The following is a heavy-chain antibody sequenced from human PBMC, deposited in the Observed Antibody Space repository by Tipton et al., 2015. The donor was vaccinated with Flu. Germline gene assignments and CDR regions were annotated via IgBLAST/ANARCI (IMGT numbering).Heavy chain of an antibody. Sequence: TLSLTCTVSGGSISSSSYYWGWIRQPPGKGLEWIGSVNYGGGTSYNPSLESRLTISLDTPKNHFSLRLSSVTAADTAVYYCATRRDYYDSSEFDYWGQGALVTVSS. V-gene: IGHV4-39*07. D-gene: IGHD3-22*01. CDR3: ATRRDYYDSSEFDY. J-gene: IGHJ4*02. CDR2: VNYGGGT. CDR1: GGSISSSSYY.